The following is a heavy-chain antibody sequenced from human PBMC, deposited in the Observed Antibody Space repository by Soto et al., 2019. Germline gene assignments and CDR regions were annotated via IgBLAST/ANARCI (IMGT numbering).Heavy chain of an antibody. Sequence: EVQLEESGGGLIQPGGSLRLSCTASGLSVRNNYMSWVRQAPWMGLEWVSVIYNDGTTYYADSVKGRFTLSRDTSKNTLSLQMDSLRAEDTDVYYCVRPLPSGRNYGMDVWGQGTTVTVSS. CDR1: GLSVRNNY. CDR2: IYNDGTT. V-gene: IGHV3-53*01. CDR3: VRPLPSGRNYGMDV. D-gene: IGHD3-10*01. J-gene: IGHJ6*02.